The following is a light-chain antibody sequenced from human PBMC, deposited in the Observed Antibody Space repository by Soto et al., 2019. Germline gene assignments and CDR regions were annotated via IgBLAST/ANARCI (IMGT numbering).Light chain of an antibody. CDR2: DAS. V-gene: IGKV1-33*01. J-gene: IGKJ4*01. CDR1: QDISNY. Sequence: DIQMTHSPASLSASVGDRVTITFHASQDISNYLNWYQQKPGKAPKLLIYDASNLATGVPSRFSGSGSETDFTFTISSLQPEDIATYYCQQYGNLPPTFGGGTKVDIK. CDR3: QQYGNLPPT.